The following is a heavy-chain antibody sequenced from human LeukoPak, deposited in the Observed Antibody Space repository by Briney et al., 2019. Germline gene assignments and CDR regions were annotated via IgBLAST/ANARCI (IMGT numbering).Heavy chain of an antibody. Sequence: NSSETLSLTCAVYGGSFSGYYWSWIRQPPGKGLEWIGEINHSGSTNYNPSLKSRVTISVDTSKNQFSLKLSSVTAADTAVYYCARRGGYSSGYYYYYYYMDVGGKGTTVTVSS. CDR2: INHSGST. CDR1: GGSFSGYY. CDR3: ARRGGYSSGYYYYYYYMDV. J-gene: IGHJ6*03. D-gene: IGHD6-19*01. V-gene: IGHV4-34*01.